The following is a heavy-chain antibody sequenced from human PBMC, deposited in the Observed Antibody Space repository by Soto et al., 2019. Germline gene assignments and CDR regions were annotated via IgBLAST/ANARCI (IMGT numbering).Heavy chain of an antibody. V-gene: IGHV3-23*01. CDR3: AKSDWSSWLPFDY. Sequence: EVQLLESGGGVVQPGGSLRLSCAASGFTFSSYAMSWVRQAPGKGLEWVSAISGSGGSTYYADSVKGRFTISRDNSKNKLYLQMNSLRADDTAVYYCAKSDWSSWLPFDYWGQGTLVTVSS. CDR2: ISGSGGST. J-gene: IGHJ4*02. D-gene: IGHD6-13*01. CDR1: GFTFSSYA.